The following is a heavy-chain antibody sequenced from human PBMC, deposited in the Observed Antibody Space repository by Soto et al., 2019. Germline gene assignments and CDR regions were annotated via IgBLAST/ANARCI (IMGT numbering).Heavy chain of an antibody. Sequence: QPGGALRLSCAASGFTFNNYWITWVRQAPGKGLEWVANIKQDGSEKSYLDSVKGRFTISRDNAKNSLYLQMNSLRAEDTAVYYCARVHCSSNICYGNYYYMDVWGKGTTVTVSS. J-gene: IGHJ6*03. CDR3: ARVHCSSNICYGNYYYMDV. V-gene: IGHV3-7*01. CDR1: GFTFNNYW. CDR2: IKQDGSEK. D-gene: IGHD2-2*01.